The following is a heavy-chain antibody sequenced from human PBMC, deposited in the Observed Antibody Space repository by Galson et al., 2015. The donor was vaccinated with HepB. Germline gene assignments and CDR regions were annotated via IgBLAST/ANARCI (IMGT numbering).Heavy chain of an antibody. J-gene: IGHJ4*02. CDR1: GFTFSSYA. D-gene: IGHD3-10*01. V-gene: IGHV3-23*01. Sequence: SLRLSCAASGFTFSSYAMSWVRQAPGKGLEWVSAISGSGGSTYYADSVKGRFTISRDNSKNTLYLQMNSLRAEDTAVYYCAKDQGYYYGSGTDYWGQGTLVTVSS. CDR3: AKDQGYYYGSGTDY. CDR2: ISGSGGST.